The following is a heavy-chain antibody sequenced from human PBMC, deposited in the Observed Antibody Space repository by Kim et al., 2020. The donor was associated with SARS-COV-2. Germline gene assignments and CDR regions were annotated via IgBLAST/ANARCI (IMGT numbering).Heavy chain of an antibody. J-gene: IGHJ4*02. CDR2: IFPRDSDT. V-gene: IGHV5-51*01. CDR3: ATHRDTYFPPWD. Sequence: GESLKISCKGSEISFASYWIGWVRQMPGKGLEWMGIIFPRDSDTKYNPSFRGQVTISVDKSNSTAYLHWSCVKASDTAMYYCATHRDTYFPPWDWGQGTL. CDR1: EISFASYW. D-gene: IGHD2-21*02.